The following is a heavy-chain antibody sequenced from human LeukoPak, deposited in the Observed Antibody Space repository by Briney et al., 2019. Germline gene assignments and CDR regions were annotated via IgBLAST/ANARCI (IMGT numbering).Heavy chain of an antibody. CDR3: ANGLRRGYSYGSTNYCYGMDV. CDR2: ISGSGGST. J-gene: IGHJ6*02. CDR1: GFTFSSYA. D-gene: IGHD5-18*01. V-gene: IGHV3-23*01. Sequence: PGGSPRLSCAASGFTFSSYAMSWVRQAPGKGLEWVSAISGSGGSTYYADSVKGRFTISRDNSNHPLYLQLISLRAEDTAVYYCANGLRRGYSYGSTNYCYGMDVWGQGTTVTVSS.